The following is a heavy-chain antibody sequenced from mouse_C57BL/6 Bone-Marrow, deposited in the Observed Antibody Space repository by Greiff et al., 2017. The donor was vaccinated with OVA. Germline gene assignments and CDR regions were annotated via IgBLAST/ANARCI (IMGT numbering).Heavy chain of an antibody. D-gene: IGHD1-1*01. CDR3: ARYTTDVGFDD. V-gene: IGHV1-55*01. Sequence: QVQLQQSGAELVKPGASVKISCKASGYTFTSYWIHWVKQRPGHGLEWIGEIPPSSDNTNYNEQFKGKATLTVDTSSSTAYMHLSSLTTEDSAVDDCARYTTDVGFDDWGKGTTLTVSS. CDR1: GYTFTSYW. CDR2: IPPSSDNT. J-gene: IGHJ1*03.